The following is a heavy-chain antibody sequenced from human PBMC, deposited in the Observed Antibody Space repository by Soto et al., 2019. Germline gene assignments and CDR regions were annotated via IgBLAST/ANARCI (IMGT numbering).Heavy chain of an antibody. Sequence: QVQLVQSGAEVKKPGSSVKVSCKASGGTFSSYAISWVRQAPGQGLEWMGGIIPIFGTANYAQKFQGRVTITADESTCTDYMELSSWRSEDTAVYYCARDGDCSGGSCIGNSFGIWGQGTIVTLSS. D-gene: IGHD2-15*01. V-gene: IGHV1-69*01. CDR2: IIPIFGTA. CDR3: ARDGDCSGGSCIGNSFGI. CDR1: GGTFSSYA. J-gene: IGHJ3*02.